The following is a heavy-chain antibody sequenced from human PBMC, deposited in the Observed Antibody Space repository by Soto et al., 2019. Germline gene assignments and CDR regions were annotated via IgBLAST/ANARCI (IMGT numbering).Heavy chain of an antibody. CDR1: GTSFGTYY. CDR2: IFYSGHL. D-gene: IGHD1-26*01. V-gene: IGHV4-59*03. Sequence: PSETLSLTCAVSGTSFGTYYWSWIRQPPGKGLEWIGYIFYSGHLKYNPSLKSRLTISVDPPKNQISLRLTSVTAADTAVYYCAGIYSGSPGGTLRYWGQGTLVTVS. J-gene: IGHJ4*02. CDR3: AGIYSGSPGGTLRY.